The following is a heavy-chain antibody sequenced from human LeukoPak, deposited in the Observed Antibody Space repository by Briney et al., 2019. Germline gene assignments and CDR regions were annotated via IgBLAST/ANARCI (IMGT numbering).Heavy chain of an antibody. V-gene: IGHV3-43D*03. Sequence: GGSLRLSCAASGFTFDDYAMHWVRQAPGKGLEWVSLISWDGGSTYYADSVKGRFTISRDNSKNSLYLQMNSLRAEDTALYYCAKDIRVDTAMGPFDYWGQGTLVTVSS. CDR3: AKDIRVDTAMGPFDY. J-gene: IGHJ4*02. D-gene: IGHD5-18*01. CDR2: ISWDGGST. CDR1: GFTFDDYA.